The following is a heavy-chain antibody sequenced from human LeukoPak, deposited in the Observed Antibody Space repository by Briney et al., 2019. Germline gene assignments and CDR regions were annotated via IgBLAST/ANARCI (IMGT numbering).Heavy chain of an antibody. CDR3: ATQKPYYYDSSGYFDY. CDR2: IYPGDSDT. V-gene: IGHV5-51*01. D-gene: IGHD3-22*01. J-gene: IGHJ4*02. CDR1: GYSFTSYW. Sequence: GESLKISCKGSGYSFTSYWIGWVRQMPGKGLEWMGIIYPGDSDTRYSPSFQGQVTISADKSISTAYLQWSSLKASGTAMYYCATQKPYYYDSSGYFDYWGQGTLVTVSS.